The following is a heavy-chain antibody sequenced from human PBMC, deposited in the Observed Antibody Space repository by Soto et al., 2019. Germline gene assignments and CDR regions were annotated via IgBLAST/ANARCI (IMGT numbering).Heavy chain of an antibody. CDR2: IYYSGST. CDR1: GGSISSYY. J-gene: IGHJ4*02. V-gene: IGHV4-59*08. Sequence: SETLSLTCTVSGGSISSYYWSWIRQPPGKGLEWIGYIYYSGSTNYNPSLKSRVTISVDTSKNQFALKLSSVTAADTAVYYCARSRLVLLWFGELPNFDYWGQGTLVTVSS. D-gene: IGHD3-10*01. CDR3: ARSRLVLLWFGELPNFDY.